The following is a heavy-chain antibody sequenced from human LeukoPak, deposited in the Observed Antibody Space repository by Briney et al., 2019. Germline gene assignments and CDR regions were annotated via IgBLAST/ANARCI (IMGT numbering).Heavy chain of an antibody. D-gene: IGHD2-2*01. CDR1: GGSFSAYY. CDR3: ARRPGDAVYQLLSFFDY. Sequence: SETLSLTCAVHGGSFSAYYWTWIRQPPGKGLEWIGEIDHNGETNYTPSLKSRVNISVDTSKSQFSLELSSVTAADTAVYYCARRPGDAVYQLLSFFDYWGQGTLVTVSS. V-gene: IGHV4-34*01. J-gene: IGHJ4*02. CDR2: IDHNGET.